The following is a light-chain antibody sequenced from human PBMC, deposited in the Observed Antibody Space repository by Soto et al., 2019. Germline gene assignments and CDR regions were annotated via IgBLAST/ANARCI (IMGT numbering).Light chain of an antibody. J-gene: IGLJ1*01. V-gene: IGLV2-23*02. CDR2: EVT. CDR1: SSDVGNYNL. CDR3: CSFAGSRTYV. Sequence: QSALTQPASVSGSPGQSITISCTGTSSDVGNYNLVSWYQQHPGKAPKLMIYEVTKRPSGVSNRFSGSKSGNTASLTISGLQAEDEGDYYCCSFAGSRTYVFGTGTKLTVL.